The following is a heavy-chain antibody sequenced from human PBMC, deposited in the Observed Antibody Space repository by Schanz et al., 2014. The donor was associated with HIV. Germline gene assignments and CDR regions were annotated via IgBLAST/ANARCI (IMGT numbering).Heavy chain of an antibody. V-gene: IGHV3-48*04. J-gene: IGHJ4*02. CDR3: ARSLSGDYVVSFDY. CDR1: GFTFSSYS. D-gene: IGHD4-17*01. CDR2: ISSSSTTI. Sequence: VQLVESGGGVVQPGRSLRLSCAASGFTFSSYSMNWVRQAPGKGLEWVSYISSSSTTIYYADSVKGRFTISRDNANNSLYLQMNSLRAEDTAVYYCARSLSGDYVVSFDYWGQGTLVTVSS.